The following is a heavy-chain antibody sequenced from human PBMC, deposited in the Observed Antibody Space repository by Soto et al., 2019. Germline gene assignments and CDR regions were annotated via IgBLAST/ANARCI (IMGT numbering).Heavy chain of an antibody. Sequence: QVQLVESGGGVVQPGRSLRLSCVASGFMFRNYGMHWIRQAPGKGLEWVAVISYDGSDDFYADSVKGRFTISRDNSKNPLYLQMNSLRAENTAVYYCAKVPVETGAVTIYYFDYWGHGTLVTVSS. CDR2: ISYDGSDD. V-gene: IGHV3-30*18. D-gene: IGHD3-3*02. CDR3: AKVPVETGAVTIYYFDY. CDR1: GFMFRNYG. J-gene: IGHJ4*01.